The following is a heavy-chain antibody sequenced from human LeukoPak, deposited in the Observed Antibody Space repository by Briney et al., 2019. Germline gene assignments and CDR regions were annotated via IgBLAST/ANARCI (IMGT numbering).Heavy chain of an antibody. CDR1: GYTCTSYG. J-gene: IGHJ1*01. V-gene: IGHV1-18*01. D-gene: IGHD2-2*01. CDR2: ISAYNGNT. Sequence: GASVKVSCKASGYTCTSYGISWVRQAPGQGLEWMGWISAYNGNTNYAQKLQGRVTMTTDTSTSTAYMELRSLRSDDTAVYYCARDNAYCSSTSCYPAYFQHWGQGTLVTVSS. CDR3: ARDNAYCSSTSCYPAYFQH.